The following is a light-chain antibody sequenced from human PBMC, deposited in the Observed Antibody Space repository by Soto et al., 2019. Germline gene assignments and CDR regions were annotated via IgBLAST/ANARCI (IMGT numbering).Light chain of an antibody. CDR2: GAS. V-gene: IGKV3-20*01. CDR1: QSVSSSY. J-gene: IGKJ4*01. CDR3: QQYGSSPRALT. Sequence: EIVLTQSPGTLSLSPWEGATLSCMASQSVSSSYLAWYQQKPGQAPRLLIYGASSRATGIPDRFSGSGSGTDFTLTISRLEPEDFAVYYCQQYGSSPRALTFGGGTKVDIK.